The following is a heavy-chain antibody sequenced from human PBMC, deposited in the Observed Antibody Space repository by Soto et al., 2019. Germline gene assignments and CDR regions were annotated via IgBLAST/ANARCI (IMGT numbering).Heavy chain of an antibody. Sequence: QVQLVESGGGVVQPGRSLRLSCAASGFTFSSYAMHWVRQAPGKGLEWVAVISYDGSNKYYADSVKGRFTISRDNSKNTLYLQTDSLRAEDTAVYYCARDPIHSGYDQGRMYCSGWYISDYWGQGTLVTVSS. V-gene: IGHV3-30-3*01. J-gene: IGHJ4*02. CDR3: ARDPIHSGYDQGRMYCSGWYISDY. CDR1: GFTFSSYA. CDR2: ISYDGSNK. D-gene: IGHD6-19*01.